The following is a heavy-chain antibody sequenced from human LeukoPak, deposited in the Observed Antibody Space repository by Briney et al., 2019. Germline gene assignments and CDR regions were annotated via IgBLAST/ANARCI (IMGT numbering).Heavy chain of an antibody. J-gene: IGHJ1*01. CDR3: AAARVPEYFQH. Sequence: GGSLRLSCATSGFAFSTYGMHWVRQAPDTGLEWVAFISYDGSEKYYADSVRGRFTISRDNSKNTLYLQMNSLRAEDTAVYYCAAARVPEYFQHWGQGTLVTVSS. CDR1: GFAFSTYG. D-gene: IGHD5-18*01. CDR2: ISYDGSEK. V-gene: IGHV3-33*05.